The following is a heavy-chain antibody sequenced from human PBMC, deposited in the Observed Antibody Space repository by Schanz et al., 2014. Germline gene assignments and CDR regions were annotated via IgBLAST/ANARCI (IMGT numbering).Heavy chain of an antibody. CDR3: ARDHVATTDYDYFFYYLDV. D-gene: IGHD1-1*01. J-gene: IGHJ6*03. CDR1: GYTFTGYY. CDR2: INPNSGTT. Sequence: QVQLVQSGAEVKKPGSSVKVPCKASGYTFTGYYMHWVRQAPGQGLEWMGWINPNSGTTNYAQKLQGRVTMTADTSTSTAYMDLRSLRSDDTAVYYCARDHVATTDYDYFFYYLDVWATGITVIVSS. V-gene: IGHV1-2*02.